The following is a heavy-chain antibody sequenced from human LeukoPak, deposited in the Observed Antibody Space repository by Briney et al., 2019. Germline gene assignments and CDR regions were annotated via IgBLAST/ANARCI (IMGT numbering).Heavy chain of an antibody. CDR1: GYTFTGYY. Sequence: ASVKVSCKASGYTFTGYYMHWLRQAPGQGLEWMGWINPNSGGTNYAQKFQGRVTMTRDTSISTAYMELSRLRSDDTAVYYCARGYVWGSHTPFDYWGQGTLVTVSS. CDR3: ARGYVWGSHTPFDY. V-gene: IGHV1-2*02. CDR2: INPNSGGT. J-gene: IGHJ4*02. D-gene: IGHD3-16*01.